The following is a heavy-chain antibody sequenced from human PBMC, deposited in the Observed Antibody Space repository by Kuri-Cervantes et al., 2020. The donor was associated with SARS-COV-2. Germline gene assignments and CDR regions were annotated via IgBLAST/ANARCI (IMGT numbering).Heavy chain of an antibody. CDR1: GFTVTNNY. CDR2: ISDSGGST. Sequence: GESLKISCPASGFTVTNNYMSWVRQAPGKGLEWVSAISDSGGSTYYADSVKGRFTISRDNSKNTLYLQMNSLRAEDTAVYSCARESPFGWGQGTLVTVSS. V-gene: IGHV3-23*01. CDR3: ARESPFG. J-gene: IGHJ4*02. D-gene: IGHD2/OR15-2a*01.